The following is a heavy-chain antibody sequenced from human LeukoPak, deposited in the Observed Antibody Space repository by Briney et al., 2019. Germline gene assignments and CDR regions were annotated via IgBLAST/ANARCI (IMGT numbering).Heavy chain of an antibody. Sequence: SETLSLTCAVYGGSFSGYYWRWIRQPPGKGLEWIGEINHSGSTNYNPSLKSRVTISLDTSKNQFSLYLRSVTAADTAVYFCARDQSYGDFLYWGQGTLVTVSS. CDR2: INHSGST. J-gene: IGHJ4*02. V-gene: IGHV4-34*01. CDR1: GGSFSGYY. CDR3: ARDQSYGDFLY. D-gene: IGHD4-17*01.